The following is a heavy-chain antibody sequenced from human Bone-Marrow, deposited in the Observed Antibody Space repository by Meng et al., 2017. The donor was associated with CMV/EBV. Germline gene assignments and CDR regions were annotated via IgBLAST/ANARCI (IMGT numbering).Heavy chain of an antibody. CDR1: GFTFSSYA. D-gene: IGHD4-17*01. V-gene: IGHV3-23*01. CDR2: ISGSGGST. Sequence: GESLKISCAASGFTFSSYAMSWVRQAPGKGLEWVSAISGSGGSTYYADSVKGRFTISRDNSKNTLYLQMNSLRAEDTAVYYCATHPTTVTTDWGQGTLVTVYS. J-gene: IGHJ4*02. CDR3: ATHPTTVTTD.